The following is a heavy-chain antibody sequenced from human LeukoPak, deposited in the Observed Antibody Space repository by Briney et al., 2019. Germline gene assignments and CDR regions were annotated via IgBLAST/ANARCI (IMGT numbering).Heavy chain of an antibody. V-gene: IGHV3-23*01. D-gene: IGHD2-2*01. CDR3: AKEGTVVPAAMFNYFDY. CDR1: GFTFSSYA. CDR2: ISGSGGST. Sequence: TGGSLRLSCAASGFTFSSYAMSWVRQAPGKGLEWVSAISGSGGSTYYADSAKGRFTISRDNSKNTLYLQMNSLRAEDTAVYYCAKEGTVVPAAMFNYFDYWGQGTLVTVSS. J-gene: IGHJ4*02.